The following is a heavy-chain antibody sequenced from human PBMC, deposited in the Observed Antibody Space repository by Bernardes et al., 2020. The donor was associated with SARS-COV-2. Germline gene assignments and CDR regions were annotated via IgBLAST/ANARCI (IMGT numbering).Heavy chain of an antibody. D-gene: IGHD6-13*01. V-gene: IGHV3-23*05. CDR3: AKAGSISWYDY. Sequence: GGSLRLSCAASGFTFGTYTMGWVRQAPGKGLEWVSDIDNSGTATYYTDSVKGRFTISRDNSKNTLYLRMNSLRAEDTAVYYCAKAGSISWYDYWGQGTLVTVS. J-gene: IGHJ4*02. CDR2: IDNSGTAT. CDR1: GFTFGTYT.